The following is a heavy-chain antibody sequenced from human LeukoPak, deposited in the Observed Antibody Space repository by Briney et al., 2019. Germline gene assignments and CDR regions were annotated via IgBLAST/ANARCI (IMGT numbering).Heavy chain of an antibody. CDR3: IVFGDSNH. CDR2: IHTSGDT. V-gene: IGHV3-53*01. CDR1: GLTRSHNY. Sequence: GSLRLSCAASGLTRSHNYVSWVRQAPRKGLEWVSAIHTSGDTCYADSVKGRFTISRDTSKNTLYLQINSLRVEDTAVYYCIVFGDSNHWGQGTLVTVSS. D-gene: IGHD4-17*01. J-gene: IGHJ5*02.